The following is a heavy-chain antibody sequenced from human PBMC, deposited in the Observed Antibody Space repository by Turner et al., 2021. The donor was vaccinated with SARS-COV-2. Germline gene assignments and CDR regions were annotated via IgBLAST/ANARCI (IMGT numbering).Heavy chain of an antibody. CDR1: GFTFSTYA. Sequence: QVQLVESGGGVVQPGRSLRPSCAASGFTFSTYAMHWVRQAPGKGLEWVAVIGYDGSNKFYVDSVKGRFTISRDNSKNTLYLQMNSLRAEDTAVYYCARDYSSSSYLVSWFDPWGQGTLVTVSS. CDR2: IGYDGSNK. V-gene: IGHV3-33*01. CDR3: ARDYSSSSYLVSWFDP. J-gene: IGHJ5*02. D-gene: IGHD6-6*01.